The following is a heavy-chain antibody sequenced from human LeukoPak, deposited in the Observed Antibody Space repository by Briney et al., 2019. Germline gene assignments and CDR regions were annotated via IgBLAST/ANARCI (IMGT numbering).Heavy chain of an antibody. CDR3: ARVGGSSGYVDY. V-gene: IGHV4-39*07. Sequence: SETLSLTCTVSGGSISSSRYYWGWIRQPPGKGLEWIGSIYYSGSTYYNPSLKSRVTISVDTSKNQFSLKLSSVTAADTAVYYCARVGGSSGYVDYWGQGTLVTVSS. CDR2: IYYSGST. J-gene: IGHJ4*02. D-gene: IGHD6-19*01. CDR1: GGSISSSRYY.